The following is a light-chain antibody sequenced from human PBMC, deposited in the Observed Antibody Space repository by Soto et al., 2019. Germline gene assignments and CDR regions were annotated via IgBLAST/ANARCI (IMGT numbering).Light chain of an antibody. Sequence: QPVLTQSPSASASLGASVKLTCTLSSGHSNYAIAWHQQQSEKGPRYLMKLNSDGSHSKGDGIPDRFSGSSSGAERYRTISSLRSEDEADYYCQTWGSGIVVFGGGTKLTVL. CDR1: SGHSNYA. CDR3: QTWGSGIVV. J-gene: IGLJ2*01. V-gene: IGLV4-69*01. CDR2: LNSDGSH.